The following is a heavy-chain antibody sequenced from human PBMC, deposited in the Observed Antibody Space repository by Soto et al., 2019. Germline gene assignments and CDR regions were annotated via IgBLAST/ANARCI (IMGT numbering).Heavy chain of an antibody. J-gene: IGHJ4*02. CDR3: ARGSDYVGY. CDR1: GFTFSTYT. V-gene: IGHV3-21*02. Sequence: EVQLVESGGALVKPGGSLRLSCAASGFTFSTYTMNWVRLAPGQGLEWFSSIDATGSYIYYADPVKGRFTISRDNAQNSLYLQMNSLRAEDTAVYYCARGSDYVGYWGQGTLVTVSS. CDR2: IDATGSYI.